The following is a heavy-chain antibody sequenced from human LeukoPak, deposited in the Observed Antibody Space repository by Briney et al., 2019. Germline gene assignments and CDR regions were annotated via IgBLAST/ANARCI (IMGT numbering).Heavy chain of an antibody. Sequence: GGSLRLSCAASGFTFSSYWMSWVRQAPGKGLEWVANIKQDGSEKYYVDSVKGRFTISRDNAKNSLYLQMNSLRAKDTAVYYCARATSSSWYPENAFDIWGQGTMVTVSS. V-gene: IGHV3-7*01. CDR3: ARATSSSWYPENAFDI. J-gene: IGHJ3*02. CDR2: IKQDGSEK. D-gene: IGHD6-13*01. CDR1: GFTFSSYW.